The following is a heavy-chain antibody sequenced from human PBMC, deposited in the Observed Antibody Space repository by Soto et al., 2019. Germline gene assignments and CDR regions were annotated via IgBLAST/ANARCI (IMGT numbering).Heavy chain of an antibody. D-gene: IGHD6-25*01. J-gene: IGHJ6*04. CDR3: TATAAPGVDV. Sequence: EAQLVESGGGLAKPGGSLRLSCAASGFSFSHAWMHWVRQAPGKGLEWVGRIKSRVDGGATDFAAPVKGRFTVSRYDSENTVYLQMNSLKTEDTATYYCTATAAPGVDVWGAGTTVIVSS. CDR1: GFSFSHAW. CDR2: IKSRVDGGAT. V-gene: IGHV3-15*07.